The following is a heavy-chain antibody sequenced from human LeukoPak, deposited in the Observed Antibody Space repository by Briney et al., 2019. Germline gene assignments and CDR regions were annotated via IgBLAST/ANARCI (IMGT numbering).Heavy chain of an antibody. J-gene: IGHJ3*02. Sequence: SETLSLTCAVYGGSFSGYYWSWIRQPPGKGLEWIGEINHSGSTNYNPSLKSRVTISVDTSKNQFSLKLSSVTAADTAVYYCAREHSRGRWQQLAGYAFDIWGQGTMVTVSS. CDR3: AREHSRGRWQQLAGYAFDI. D-gene: IGHD6-13*01. V-gene: IGHV4-34*01. CDR2: INHSGST. CDR1: GGSFSGYY.